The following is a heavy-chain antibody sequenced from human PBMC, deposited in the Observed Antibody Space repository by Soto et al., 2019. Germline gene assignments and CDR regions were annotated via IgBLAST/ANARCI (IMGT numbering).Heavy chain of an antibody. D-gene: IGHD2-2*01. CDR1: GGSISSSNW. Sequence: SETLSLTCAVSGGSISSSNWWSWVRQPPGKGLEWIGEIYHSGSTNYNPSLKSRVTISVDKSKNQFSLKLSSVTAADTVVYYCPRGCSSTRCPLLGMDVWRQGTPVTVSS. J-gene: IGHJ6*02. V-gene: IGHV4-4*02. CDR2: IYHSGST. CDR3: PRGCSSTRCPLLGMDV.